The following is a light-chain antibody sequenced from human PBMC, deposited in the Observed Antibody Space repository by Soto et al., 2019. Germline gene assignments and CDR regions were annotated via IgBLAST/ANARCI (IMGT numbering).Light chain of an antibody. V-gene: IGLV2-14*03. CDR3: SSYTSTSTLYV. CDR2: DVS. Sequence: QSALTQPASVSGSPGQSITISCTGTSSDIGGYNYVSWYQQLPGKVPKLIIYDVSNRPSGVSDRFSGSKSGNAASLTISGLQAEDEADYYCSSYTSTSTLYVFGTGTNVTVL. J-gene: IGLJ1*01. CDR1: SSDIGGYNY.